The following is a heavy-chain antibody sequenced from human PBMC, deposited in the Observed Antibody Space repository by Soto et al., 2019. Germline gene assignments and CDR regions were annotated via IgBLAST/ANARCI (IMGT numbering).Heavy chain of an antibody. D-gene: IGHD3-22*01. J-gene: IGHJ4*02. V-gene: IGHV4-30-4*01. CDR2: IYYSGST. CDR1: GGSIRSGDSY. CDR3: ARTHSSDRSGTDY. Sequence: NPSETLSLTCTVSGGSIRSGDSYWSWIRQPPGKGLEWIGYIYYSGSTYYNPSLKSRVTISLDTSKNQFSLNLSSVTAADTAVYYCARTHSSDRSGTDYWGQGTLVTVSS.